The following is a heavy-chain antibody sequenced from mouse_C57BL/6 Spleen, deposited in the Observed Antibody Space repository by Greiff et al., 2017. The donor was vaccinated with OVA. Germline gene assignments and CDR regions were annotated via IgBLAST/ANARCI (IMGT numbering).Heavy chain of an antibody. CDR3: VRQPFYYGNDAMDY. CDR2: IRSKSNNYAT. V-gene: IGHV10-1*01. J-gene: IGHJ4*01. D-gene: IGHD2-1*01. CDR1: GFSFNTYA. Sequence: EVQGVESGGGLVQPKGSLKLSCAASGFSFNTYAMNWVRQAPGKGLEWVARIRSKSNNYATYYADSVKDRFTISRDDSESMLYLQMNNLKTEDTAMYYCVRQPFYYGNDAMDYWGQGTSVTVSS.